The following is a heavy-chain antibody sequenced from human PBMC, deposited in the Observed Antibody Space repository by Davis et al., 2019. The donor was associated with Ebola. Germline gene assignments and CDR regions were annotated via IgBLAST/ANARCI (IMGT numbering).Heavy chain of an antibody. D-gene: IGHD2-15*01. CDR1: GYTFTSYY. Sequence: AASVKVSCKASGYTFTSYYMHWVRQAPGQGLEWMGWINTNTGNPTYAQGFTGRFVFSLDTSVSTAYLQISSLKAEDTAVFYCAKYSRYAFDIWGQGTMVTVSS. V-gene: IGHV7-4-1*02. CDR2: INTNTGNP. J-gene: IGHJ3*02. CDR3: AKYSRYAFDI.